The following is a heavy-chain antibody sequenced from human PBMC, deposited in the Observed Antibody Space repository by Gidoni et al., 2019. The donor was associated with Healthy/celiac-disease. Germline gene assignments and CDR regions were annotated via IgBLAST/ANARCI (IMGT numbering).Heavy chain of an antibody. J-gene: IGHJ5*02. CDR3: AREPKEPYYYDSSGSVFDP. V-gene: IGHV3-7*01. Sequence: EVQLVESGGGLVQPGGSLRLSCAASGFTFSSYWMSWVRQAPGKGLEWVANIKQDGSEKYYVDSVKGRFTISRDNAKNSLYLQMNSLRAEDTAVYYCAREPKEPYYYDSSGSVFDPWGQGTLVTVSS. D-gene: IGHD3-22*01. CDR1: GFTFSSYW. CDR2: IKQDGSEK.